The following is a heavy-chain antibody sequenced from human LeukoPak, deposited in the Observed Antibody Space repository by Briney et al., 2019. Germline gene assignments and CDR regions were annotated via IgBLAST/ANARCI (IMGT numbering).Heavy chain of an antibody. J-gene: IGHJ3*02. V-gene: IGHV5-51*01. CDR2: IYPGDSDT. CDR1: GYSFTSYW. Sequence: GESLKISCKGSGYSFTSYWIGWVRQMPGKGLEWMGIIYPGDSDTRYSPSFQGQVTISADKSISTAYLQWSSLKASDTAMYYSARGRYDILPGYLTAFDIWGQGTMVTVSS. D-gene: IGHD3-9*01. CDR3: ARGRYDILPGYLTAFDI.